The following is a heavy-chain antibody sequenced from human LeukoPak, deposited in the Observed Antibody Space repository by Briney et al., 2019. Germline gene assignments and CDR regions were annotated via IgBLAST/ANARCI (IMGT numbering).Heavy chain of an antibody. Sequence: GGSLRLSCAASGFTFSSYAMSWVRQALGKGLEWVSAISGSGGSTYYADSVKGRFTISRDNSKNTLYLQMNSLRAEDTAVYYCAKAPIVVVRPNWFDPWGQGTLVTVSS. CDR3: AKAPIVVVRPNWFDP. V-gene: IGHV3-23*01. J-gene: IGHJ5*02. CDR2: ISGSGGST. CDR1: GFTFSSYA. D-gene: IGHD2-2*01.